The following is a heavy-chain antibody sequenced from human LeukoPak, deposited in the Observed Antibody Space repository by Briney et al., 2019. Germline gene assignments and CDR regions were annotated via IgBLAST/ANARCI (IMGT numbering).Heavy chain of an antibody. D-gene: IGHD3-10*01. CDR3: ARVSLTGPAAIWTWFGELFPIDY. CDR2: ISGSGGGT. V-gene: IGHV3-23*01. Sequence: GGSLRLSCAASGFTFGSYAMNWVRQAPGKGLEWVSGISGSGGGTYYADSVKGRFTISRDNSKNTLYLQMNSLRAEDTAVYYCARVSLTGPAAIWTWFGELFPIDYWGQGTLVTVSS. J-gene: IGHJ4*02. CDR1: GFTFGSYA.